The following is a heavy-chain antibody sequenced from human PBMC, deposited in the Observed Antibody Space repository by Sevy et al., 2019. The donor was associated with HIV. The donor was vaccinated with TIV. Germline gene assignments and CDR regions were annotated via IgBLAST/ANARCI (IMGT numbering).Heavy chain of an antibody. J-gene: IGHJ4*02. Sequence: GGSLRLSCVVSTFTFSDYYMTWIRQAPGKGLEWISHISSGGTITSHADSVKGRFTISRDNAKNSLYLQMNSLRAEDTAVYYCARVRYNYGSYYFDYRGQGTLVTVSS. V-gene: IGHV3-11*01. CDR2: ISSGGTIT. CDR3: ARVRYNYGSYYFDY. CDR1: TFTFSDYY. D-gene: IGHD5-18*01.